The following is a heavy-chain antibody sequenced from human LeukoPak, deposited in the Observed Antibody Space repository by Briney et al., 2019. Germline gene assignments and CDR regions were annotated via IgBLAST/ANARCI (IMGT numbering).Heavy chain of an antibody. V-gene: IGHV3-33*01. Sequence: GGSLRLSCAASGFSFSSYGIHWVRQAPGKGLEWVAFLWDGGNKQYHADSVKGRFTISRDNSKNTLYLQMNSLRAEDTAVYYCARLYSSGWETLGYWGQGTLVTVSS. CDR1: GFSFSSYG. J-gene: IGHJ4*02. CDR2: LWDGGNKQ. CDR3: ARLYSSGWETLGY. D-gene: IGHD6-19*01.